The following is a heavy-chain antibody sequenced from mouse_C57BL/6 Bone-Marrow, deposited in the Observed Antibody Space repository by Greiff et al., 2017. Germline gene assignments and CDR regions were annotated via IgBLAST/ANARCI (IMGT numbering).Heavy chain of an antibody. D-gene: IGHD1-1*01. CDR3: ARLLLRYHYYAKDY. Sequence: VQLQQSVAELVRPGASVKLSCTASGFNIKNTYMHWVKQRPEQGLEWIGRIDPANGNTKYAPKFPGKATITTATSSNTAYLHLISLTSQDPANYYCARLLLRYHYYAKDYWGQGTSVTVSS. CDR1: GFNIKNTY. V-gene: IGHV14-3*01. J-gene: IGHJ4*01. CDR2: IDPANGNT.